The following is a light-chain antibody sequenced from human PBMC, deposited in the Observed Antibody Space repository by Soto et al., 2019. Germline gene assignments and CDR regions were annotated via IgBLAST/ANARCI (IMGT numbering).Light chain of an antibody. J-gene: IGLJ1*01. CDR3: SSNAGINNVI. CDR2: EVT. Sequence: QSALTQPPSASGSPGQSVTISCTGTSTDVGGYDYVSWYQQQSGKAPKLIIYEVTKRPSGVPDRFSGSKSGNTASLTVSGLQAEDEADYYCSSNAGINNVIFGAGTKVTVL. V-gene: IGLV2-8*01. CDR1: STDVGGYDY.